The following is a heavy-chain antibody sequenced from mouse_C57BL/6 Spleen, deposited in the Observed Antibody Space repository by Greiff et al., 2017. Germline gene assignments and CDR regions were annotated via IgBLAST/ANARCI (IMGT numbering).Heavy chain of an antibody. CDR3: ARYPYGSSLYYYAMDY. D-gene: IGHD1-1*01. J-gene: IGHJ4*01. CDR2: IDPSDSYT. V-gene: IGHV1-69*01. CDR1: GYTFTSYW. Sequence: QVQLQQPGAELVMPGASVKLSCKASGYTFTSYWMHWVKQRPGQGLEWIGEIDPSDSYTNYNQKFKGKSTLTVDKSSSTAYMQLSSLTSEDSAVYYGARYPYGSSLYYYAMDYGGQGTSVTVSS.